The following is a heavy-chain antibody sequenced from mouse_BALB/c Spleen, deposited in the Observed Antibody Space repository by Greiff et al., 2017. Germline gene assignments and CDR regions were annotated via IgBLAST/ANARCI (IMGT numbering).Heavy chain of an antibody. CDR2: ISTYYGDA. CDR1: GYTFTDYA. CDR3: ARETVAMDY. Sequence: QVHVKQSGAELVRPGVSVKISCKGSGYTFTDYAMHWVKQSHAKSLEWIGVISTYYGDASYNQKFKGKATMTVDKSSSTAYMELARLTSEDSAIYYCARETVAMDYWGQGTSVTVSS. V-gene: IGHV1S137*01. D-gene: IGHD1-1*01. J-gene: IGHJ4*01.